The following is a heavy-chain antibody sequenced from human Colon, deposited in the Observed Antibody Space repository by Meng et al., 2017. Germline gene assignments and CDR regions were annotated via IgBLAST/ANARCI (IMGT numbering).Heavy chain of an antibody. CDR1: GFTFSRYW. J-gene: IGHJ4*02. Sequence: GGSLRLSCAASGFTFSRYWMHWVRQAPGKGLVWVSRIKTDGVGTSYADSVKGRFTISRDNAKNTLYLQMNSLTAEDTAVYFCARGVGVEVAGTLAYWGQGTLVTVSS. V-gene: IGHV3-74*03. CDR3: ARGVGVEVAGTLAY. D-gene: IGHD6-13*01. CDR2: IKTDGVGT.